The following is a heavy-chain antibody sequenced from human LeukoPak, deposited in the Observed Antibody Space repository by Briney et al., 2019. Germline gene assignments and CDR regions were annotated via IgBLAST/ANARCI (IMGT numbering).Heavy chain of an antibody. CDR1: GGYISSYY. D-gene: IGHD3-22*01. CDR3: ARSTYDSSGYYYFDY. V-gene: IGHV4-59*12. Sequence: SETLSLTCTVSGGYISSYYWSWIRQPPGKGLEWIGYIYYSGSTNYNPSLKSRVTISVDTSKNQFSLKLSSVTAADTAVYYCARSTYDSSGYYYFDYWGQGTLVTVSS. J-gene: IGHJ4*02. CDR2: IYYSGST.